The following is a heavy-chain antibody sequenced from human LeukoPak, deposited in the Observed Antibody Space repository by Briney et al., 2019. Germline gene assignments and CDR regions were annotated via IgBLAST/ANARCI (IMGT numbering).Heavy chain of an antibody. J-gene: IGHJ4*02. Sequence: GGSLRLSCAASGFTFSSHAMSWVRQGPGKGLEWVSAISNSGGSTWYADSVKGRFTISRDNSKNTLYLQMSSLRAEDTAVYYCARVPLSYGEPTDYWGQGTLVTVSS. CDR2: ISNSGGST. CDR3: ARVPLSYGEPTDY. CDR1: GFTFSSHA. D-gene: IGHD1-14*01. V-gene: IGHV3-23*01.